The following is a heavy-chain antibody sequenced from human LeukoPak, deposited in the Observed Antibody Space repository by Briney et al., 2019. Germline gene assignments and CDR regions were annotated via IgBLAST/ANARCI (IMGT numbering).Heavy chain of an antibody. CDR3: ARDRSSSWSPNYYFDY. D-gene: IGHD6-13*01. CDR2: ISSSGSTI. CDR1: GFTFSDYY. J-gene: IGHJ4*02. V-gene: IGHV3-11*01. Sequence: PGGSLKLSCAASGFTFSDYYMSWIRQAPGKGLVWVSYISSSGSTISYADSVKGRFTISRDNAKNSLYLQMNSLRAEDTAVYYCARDRSSSWSPNYYFDYWGQGTLVTVSS.